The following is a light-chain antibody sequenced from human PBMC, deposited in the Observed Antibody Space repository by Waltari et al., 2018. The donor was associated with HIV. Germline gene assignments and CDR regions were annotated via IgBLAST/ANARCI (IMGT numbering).Light chain of an antibody. CDR1: QSVSSSY. V-gene: IGKV3-20*01. CDR3: QQYGSSPPLT. J-gene: IGKJ4*01. CDR2: GAS. Sequence: ELVFPQSPSTLSLAPGESAHISCRASQSVSSSYLAWYQQKPGQAPRLLIYGASSRATGIPDRFSGSGSGTEFTLTISRLEPEDFAVYYCQQYGSSPPLTFGGGTKVEIK.